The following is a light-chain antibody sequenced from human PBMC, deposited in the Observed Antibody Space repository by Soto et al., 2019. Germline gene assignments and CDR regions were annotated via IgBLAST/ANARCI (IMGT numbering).Light chain of an antibody. CDR2: AAS. J-gene: IGKJ1*01. CDR1: QSVSSN. CDR3: QQYDVWPPWT. Sequence: EIVMTQSPATLPVSPGERATLSCRASQSVSSNLAWYQQKPGQAPRLLIYAASSRATGVPARFSGSGSGTEFTLTISSLQSEDFALYYCQQYDVWPPWTFGQGTKVELK. V-gene: IGKV3-15*01.